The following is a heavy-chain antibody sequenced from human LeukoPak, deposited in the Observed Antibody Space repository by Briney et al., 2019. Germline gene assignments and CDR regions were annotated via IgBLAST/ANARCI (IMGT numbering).Heavy chain of an antibody. V-gene: IGHV3-23*01. CDR1: GFTFSAYA. J-gene: IGHJ4*02. D-gene: IGHD3-10*01. CDR3: AKDLDYYGSGTYYFDY. Sequence: TGGSLRLSCAASGFTFSAYAMAWVRQAPGKGLEWVSAISGSGGSTYYADSVKGRFTLSRDNSKSTLYLQMNSLRAEDTAVYYCAKDLDYYGSGTYYFDYWGQGTLVTVSS. CDR2: ISGSGGST.